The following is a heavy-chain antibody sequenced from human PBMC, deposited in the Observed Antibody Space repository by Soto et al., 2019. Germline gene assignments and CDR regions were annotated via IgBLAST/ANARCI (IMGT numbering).Heavy chain of an antibody. J-gene: IGHJ4*02. Sequence: QVQLVQSGAEVKKPWASVKVSCKASGYTFTGYYIHWVRQAPGQGLEWMGWINPNSGGTNYAQKLQGRLTMTRDTSISTAYMELRSLRSDDTAVFYCARGQDCSTTNCYTGGDYFDYWGQGTLVTVSS. V-gene: IGHV1-2*02. CDR1: GYTFTGYY. CDR2: INPNSGGT. CDR3: ARGQDCSTTNCYTGGDYFDY. D-gene: IGHD2-2*02.